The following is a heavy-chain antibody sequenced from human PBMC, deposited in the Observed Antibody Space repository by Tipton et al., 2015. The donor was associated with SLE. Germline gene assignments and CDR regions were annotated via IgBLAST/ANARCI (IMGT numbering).Heavy chain of an antibody. Sequence: TLSLTCAVYGGSFSGYYWSWIRQSPGKGLEWIGEINHSGSTNYNPSLKSRVTISVDTSKNQFSLKLSSVTAADTAVYYCARTITMMMFPGAFDIWGQGTMVTVSS. V-gene: IGHV4-34*01. D-gene: IGHD3-22*01. CDR1: GGSFSGYY. J-gene: IGHJ3*02. CDR2: INHSGST. CDR3: ARTITMMMFPGAFDI.